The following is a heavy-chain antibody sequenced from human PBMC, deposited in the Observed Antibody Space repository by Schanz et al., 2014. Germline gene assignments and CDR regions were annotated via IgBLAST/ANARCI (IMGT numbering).Heavy chain of an antibody. D-gene: IGHD3-3*02. J-gene: IGHJ6*02. Sequence: QVQLVQSETEVREPGASVKVSCKTSGYSFSDYFIHWVRQAPGQGLEWMGRISPNSGDTHSAQKFQGRVTMTWDRSISTANMELSRLRSDDTAVYYCARENKDYDSILNKFFHYGLDLWGQGTTVTVSS. CDR1: GYSFSDYF. CDR3: ARENKDYDSILNKFFHYGLDL. CDR2: ISPNSGDT. V-gene: IGHV1-2*06.